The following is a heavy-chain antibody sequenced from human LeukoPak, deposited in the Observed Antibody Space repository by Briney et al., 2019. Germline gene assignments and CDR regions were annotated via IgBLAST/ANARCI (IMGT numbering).Heavy chain of an antibody. CDR1: GFTFSSYW. CDR2: IYSGGST. Sequence: PGGSLRLSCAASGFTFSSYWMSWVRQAPGKGLEWVSVIYSGGSTYYADSVKGRFTISRDNSKNTLYLQMNSLRAEDTAVYYCAREFMVRGVNYGMDVWGQGTTVTVSS. J-gene: IGHJ6*02. D-gene: IGHD3-10*01. CDR3: AREFMVRGVNYGMDV. V-gene: IGHV3-53*01.